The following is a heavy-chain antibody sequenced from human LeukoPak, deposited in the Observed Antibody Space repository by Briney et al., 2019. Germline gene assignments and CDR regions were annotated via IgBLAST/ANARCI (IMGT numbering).Heavy chain of an antibody. V-gene: IGHV1-2*02. D-gene: IGHD3-9*01. CDR3: ATGDKGAILAGYNYYFYMDV. Sequence: ASVKVSCKASGYTFTGYYMHWVRQAPGQGLEWMGWINPNSGGTNYAQKFQGRVTMTEDTSTDIAYMELSSLRSEDTAVYYCATGDKGAILAGYNYYFYMDVWGKGTTVTISS. CDR1: GYTFTGYY. J-gene: IGHJ6*03. CDR2: INPNSGGT.